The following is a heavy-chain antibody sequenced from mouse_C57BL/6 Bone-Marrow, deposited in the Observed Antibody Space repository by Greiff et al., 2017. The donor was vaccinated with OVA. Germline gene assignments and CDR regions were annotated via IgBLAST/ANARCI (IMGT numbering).Heavy chain of an antibody. CDR3: ARPYYGSSYDYAMDY. Sequence: VQLQQPGAELVKPGASVKLSCKASGYTFTSYWMHWVKQRPGQGLEWIGMIHPNSGSTNYNEKFKSKATLTVDKSSSTAYMQLSSLTSEDSAVYYCARPYYGSSYDYAMDYWGQGTSVTVSS. J-gene: IGHJ4*01. CDR1: GYTFTSYW. D-gene: IGHD1-1*01. V-gene: IGHV1-64*01. CDR2: IHPNSGST.